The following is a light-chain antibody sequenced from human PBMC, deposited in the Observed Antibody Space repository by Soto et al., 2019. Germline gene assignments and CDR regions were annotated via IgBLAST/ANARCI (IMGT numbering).Light chain of an antibody. CDR1: QSVNNY. J-gene: IGKJ4*02. CDR2: DAT. V-gene: IGKV3-11*01. CDR3: QQRGNWPWLT. Sequence: EIVLKQSPGTLSLSPGERATLSCRASQSVNNYLAWYQQKPGQAPRLLIFDATNRATGIPARFSGSGSGTDFTLTITSLEAEDVGVYYCQQRGNWPWLTYGGGTRVEIK.